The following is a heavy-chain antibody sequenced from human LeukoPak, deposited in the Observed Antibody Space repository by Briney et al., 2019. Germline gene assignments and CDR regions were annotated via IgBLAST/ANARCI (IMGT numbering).Heavy chain of an antibody. D-gene: IGHD3-22*01. CDR3: ASAPNYYVSSGSDH. V-gene: IGHV4-34*01. J-gene: IGHJ4*02. CDR2: SSHSGSP. CDR1: GFTFSSYA. Sequence: PGGSLRLSCAASGFTFSSYAMSWVRQTPGKGLEWIGESSHSGSPNYSPSLKSRVTMSLDTSRNQFSLRLNSVTAADTAVYYCASAPNYYVSSGSDHWGQGISVTVSS.